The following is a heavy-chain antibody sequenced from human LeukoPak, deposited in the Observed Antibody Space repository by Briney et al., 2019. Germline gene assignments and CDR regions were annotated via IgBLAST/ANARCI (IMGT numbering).Heavy chain of an antibody. CDR1: GFTFSTFN. J-gene: IGHJ4*02. Sequence: PGGSLRLSCVASGFTFSTFNMNWVRQAPGKGLEWVSFISNSSTYINNADSVKGRFTISRDNAKNSLYLQMHGLRAEDTAVYYCARDRIEGATSDFDYWGQGTLVTVSS. D-gene: IGHD2-21*01. CDR2: ISNSSTYI. V-gene: IGHV3-21*01. CDR3: ARDRIEGATSDFDY.